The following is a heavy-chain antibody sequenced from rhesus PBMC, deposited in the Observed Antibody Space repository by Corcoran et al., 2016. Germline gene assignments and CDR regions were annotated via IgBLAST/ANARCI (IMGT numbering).Heavy chain of an antibody. CDR3: ARMNTVTTDNSLDV. J-gene: IGHJ5-2*02. V-gene: IGHV4-160*01. D-gene: IGHD4-23*01. CDR2: IRSGGST. CDR1: GGSVSGYW. Sequence: QVQLQQWGEGLVKPSETLSPTCAVYGGSVSGYWWGWIRQPPGKGLEWIGRIRSGGSTTYNPSLKSRVTISIDTSKNQFSLKLSSVTAADTAVYYCARMNTVTTDNSLDVWGRGVLVTVSS.